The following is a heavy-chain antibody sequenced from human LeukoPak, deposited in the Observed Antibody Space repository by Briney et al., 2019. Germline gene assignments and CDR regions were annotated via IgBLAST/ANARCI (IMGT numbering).Heavy chain of an antibody. CDR3: ARDGMPGCSSTSCYGAADYYYYYMDV. CDR1: GYTFTGYY. D-gene: IGHD2-2*01. V-gene: IGHV1-2*02. CDR2: INPNSGGT. Sequence: ASVKVSCKASGYTFTGYYMHWVRQAPGQGLEGMGWINPNSGGTNYAQKFQGRVTMTRDTSISTAYMELSRLRSDDTAVYYCARDGMPGCSSTSCYGAADYYYYYMDVWGKGTTVTVSS. J-gene: IGHJ6*03.